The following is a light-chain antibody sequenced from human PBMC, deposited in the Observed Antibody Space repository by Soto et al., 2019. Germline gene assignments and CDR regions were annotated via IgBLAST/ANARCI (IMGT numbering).Light chain of an antibody. CDR3: QQYNEWPWT. V-gene: IGKV3-15*01. J-gene: IGKJ1*01. CDR1: QSVSRD. CDR2: AAS. Sequence: EIVMTQSPATLSVSPGERATLSCRASQSVSRDLAWYQQKPGHVPRLLIYAASTRATAVPARFSASGSGTEFTLTISSLQSADFAIYYCQQYNEWPWTFGQGTKVDI.